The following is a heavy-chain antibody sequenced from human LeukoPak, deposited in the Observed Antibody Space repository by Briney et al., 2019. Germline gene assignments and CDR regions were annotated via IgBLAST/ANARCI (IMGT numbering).Heavy chain of an antibody. V-gene: IGHV3-23*01. CDR3: AKGAYDYIEIAYFDY. CDR2: IIVSRGST. CDR1: GFSLNNYA. Sequence: GGSVRLSCVASGFSLNNYAMNCVRQAPGKGLEWVSFIIVSRGSTFYAASVKGRCTISRDKSKNTLYLQMNSLRAEDTAVYYCAKGAYDYIEIAYFDYWGQGSLVTVSS. J-gene: IGHJ4*02. D-gene: IGHD5-12*01.